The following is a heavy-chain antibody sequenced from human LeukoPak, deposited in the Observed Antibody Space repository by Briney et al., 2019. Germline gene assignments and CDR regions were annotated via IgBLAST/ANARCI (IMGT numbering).Heavy chain of an antibody. CDR2: ISYDGTSK. Sequence: GRSLRLSCAASGFTFSSYAMHWVRQAPRKGLEWVAVISYDGTSKYYADSVKGRCTISRDNSKNTLYLQMNSLRAEDTALYSCARAYTEGSSWYDYWGQGTLVTVSS. CDR1: GFTFSSYA. D-gene: IGHD6-13*01. V-gene: IGHV3-30-3*01. J-gene: IGHJ4*02. CDR3: ARAYTEGSSWYDY.